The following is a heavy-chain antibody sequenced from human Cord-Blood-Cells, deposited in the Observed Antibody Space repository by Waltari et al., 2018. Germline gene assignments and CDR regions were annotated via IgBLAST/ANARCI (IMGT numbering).Heavy chain of an antibody. Sequence: QVQLVQSGSELKKPGASVKVSCKASGYTFTSYAMNWVRQAPGQGLEWMGWSNTNTGNPTYAQGFTGRFVFSLDTSVSTAYLQICSLKAEDTAVYYCARTFTYYDFWSGSNDAFDIWGQGTMVTVSS. V-gene: IGHV7-4-1*01. D-gene: IGHD3-3*01. CDR3: ARTFTYYDFWSGSNDAFDI. J-gene: IGHJ3*02. CDR2: SNTNTGNP. CDR1: GYTFTSYA.